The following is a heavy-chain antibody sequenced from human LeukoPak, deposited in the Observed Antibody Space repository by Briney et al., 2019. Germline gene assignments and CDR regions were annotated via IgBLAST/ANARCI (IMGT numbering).Heavy chain of an antibody. J-gene: IGHJ3*02. CDR2: IKQDGSEK. D-gene: IGHD3-3*01. V-gene: IGHV3-7*01. Sequence: GGSLRLSCAASGFTFSSYWMSWVRQAPGKGLEWVANIKQDGSEKYYVDSVKGRFTISRDNAKNSLYLQMNSLRAEDTAVYYCAREGRFGVVIITYAFDIWGQGTMFTVSS. CDR3: AREGRFGVVIITYAFDI. CDR1: GFTFSSYW.